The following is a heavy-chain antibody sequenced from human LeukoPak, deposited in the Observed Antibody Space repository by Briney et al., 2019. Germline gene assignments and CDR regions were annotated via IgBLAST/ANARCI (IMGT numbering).Heavy chain of an antibody. CDR1: GFTFSNYA. CDR3: ARGPLYYYDSSGYSVFDY. Sequence: PGGSLRLSCAASGFTFSNYAMSWVRQAPGKGLEWVSDISGSGTSPYYADSVKGRFTISRDNSKNMLYVQMNSLRAEDTAVYYCARGPLYYYDSSGYSVFDYWGQGTLVTVSS. V-gene: IGHV3-23*01. J-gene: IGHJ4*02. D-gene: IGHD3-22*01. CDR2: ISGSGTSP.